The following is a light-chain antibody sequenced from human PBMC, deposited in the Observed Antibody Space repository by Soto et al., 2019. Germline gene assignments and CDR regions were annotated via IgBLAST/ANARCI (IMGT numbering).Light chain of an antibody. J-gene: IGLJ1*01. CDR2: DVS. V-gene: IGLV2-14*03. CDR1: SSDVGAYNY. CDR3: SAYTITSPYV. Sequence: QSALTQPASVSGSPGQSISISCTGTSSDVGAYNYISWYQQHPGKAPKLIIYDVSNRPSGVSSRFSGSKSGNTASLTISGLQVEDGADYYCSAYTITSPYVFGPGSKVTVL.